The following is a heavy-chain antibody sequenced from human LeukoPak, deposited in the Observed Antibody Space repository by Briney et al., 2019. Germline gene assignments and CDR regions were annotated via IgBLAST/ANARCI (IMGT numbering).Heavy chain of an antibody. J-gene: IGHJ3*02. CDR3: AIGYGGYLSQSAFDI. CDR1: GFTLSTYN. CDR2: ISRSSTYI. V-gene: IGHV3-21*01. D-gene: IGHD5-12*01. Sequence: GGSLRLSCEASGFTLSTYNIHWVRQAPGKGLEWVSSISRSSTYIYYADSVKGRFTISRDNAKNSVWLQMNSLRAEDTAVYYCAIGYGGYLSQSAFDIWGQGTMVTVSS.